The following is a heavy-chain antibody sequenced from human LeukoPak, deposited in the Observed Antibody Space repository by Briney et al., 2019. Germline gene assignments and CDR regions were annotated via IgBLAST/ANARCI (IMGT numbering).Heavy chain of an antibody. CDR2: ISYDGSNK. CDR1: GFTFSSYG. Sequence: PGRSLRLSCAASGFTFSSYGMHWVRQAPGKGLEWVAVISYDGSNKYYADSVKGRFTISRDNSKNTLYLQMNSLRAEDTAVYYCAKEYSSSWYSAFDIWGQGTMVTVSS. J-gene: IGHJ3*02. V-gene: IGHV3-30*18. CDR3: AKEYSSSWYSAFDI. D-gene: IGHD6-13*01.